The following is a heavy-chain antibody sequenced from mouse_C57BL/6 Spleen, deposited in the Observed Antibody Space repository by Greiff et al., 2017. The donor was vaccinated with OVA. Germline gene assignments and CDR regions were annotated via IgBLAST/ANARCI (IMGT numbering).Heavy chain of an antibody. V-gene: IGHV1-55*01. J-gene: IGHJ3*01. CDR2: IYPGSGST. Sequence: QVQLQQPGAELVKPGASVKMSCKASGYTFTSYWITWVKQRPGQGLEWIGDIYPGSGSTNYNEKFKSKATLTVDTSSSTAYMQLSSLTSEDSAVYYCARDRDDYDVFAYWGQGTLVTVSA. CDR3: ARDRDDYDVFAY. CDR1: GYTFTSYW. D-gene: IGHD2-4*01.